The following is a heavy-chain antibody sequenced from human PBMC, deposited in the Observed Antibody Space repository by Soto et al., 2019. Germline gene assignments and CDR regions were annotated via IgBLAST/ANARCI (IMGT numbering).Heavy chain of an antibody. CDR1: GFTFSSSA. V-gene: IGHV1-58*02. CDR3: AATFDSGYYDFGGHPW. D-gene: IGHD3-22*01. J-gene: IGHJ4*02. CDR2: IVVGSGKT. Sequence: ASVKVSCKASGFTFSSSAIQWVRQARGQPLEWIGWIVVGSGKTDYTHNLQARVTITRDKSTSTAYMELSGLRSEDTAVYYCAATFDSGYYDFGGHPWWGQRTLVTVSS.